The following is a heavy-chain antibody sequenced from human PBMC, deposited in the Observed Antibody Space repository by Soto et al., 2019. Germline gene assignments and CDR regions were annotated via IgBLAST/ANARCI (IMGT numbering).Heavy chain of an antibody. D-gene: IGHD3-10*01. CDR2: IWYDGSNK. Sequence: GGSLSLSCAASGFTFSSYGMHWVRQAPGKGLEWVAVIWYDGSNKYYADSVKGRFTISRDNSKNTLYLQMNSLRAEDTAVYYCARDTARAMVRIYYGMDVWGQGTTVTVSS. J-gene: IGHJ6*02. V-gene: IGHV3-33*01. CDR3: ARDTARAMVRIYYGMDV. CDR1: GFTFSSYG.